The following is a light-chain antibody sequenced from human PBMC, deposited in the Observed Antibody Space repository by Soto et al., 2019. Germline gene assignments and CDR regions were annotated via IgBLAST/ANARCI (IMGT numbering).Light chain of an antibody. J-gene: IGKJ2*01. CDR2: GAS. Sequence: EIVLTQSPGTLSLSPGERATLSCRASQSVRSSFLAWYQQKPGQAPRLLIYGASSRATGIPDRFSGSGSGTDFTLTISRLETEDFAVYYCQQRGDRPRTFGQGTKLEIK. V-gene: IGKV3D-20*02. CDR1: QSVRSSF. CDR3: QQRGDRPRT.